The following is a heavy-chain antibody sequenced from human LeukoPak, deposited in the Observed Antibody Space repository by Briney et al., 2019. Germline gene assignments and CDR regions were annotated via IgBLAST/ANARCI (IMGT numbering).Heavy chain of an antibody. D-gene: IGHD6-13*01. Sequence: GGSLRLSCAASGFTFSSYAMHWVRQAPGKGLEWVAVISYDGSNKYYADSVKGRFTISRDNSKNTLYLQMNSLRAEDTAVYYCARARSSSWYDWFDPWGQGTLITVSS. CDR2: ISYDGSNK. CDR3: ARARSSSWYDWFDP. J-gene: IGHJ5*02. CDR1: GFTFSSYA. V-gene: IGHV3-30*04.